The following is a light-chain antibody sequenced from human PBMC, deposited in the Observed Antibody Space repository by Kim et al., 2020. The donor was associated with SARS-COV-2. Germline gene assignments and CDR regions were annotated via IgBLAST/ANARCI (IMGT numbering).Light chain of an antibody. Sequence: QSALTQPRSVSGSPGQSVTISCTGTSSDVGGYNYVSWYQQHPGKVPKLMIYDVSTRPSGVPDRFSGSKSGNTASLTISWLQTEDEADYYCCSYAGSFTLLFGGGTQLTVL. CDR3: CSYAGSFTLL. CDR2: DVS. J-gene: IGLJ2*01. CDR1: SSDVGGYNY. V-gene: IGLV2-11*01.